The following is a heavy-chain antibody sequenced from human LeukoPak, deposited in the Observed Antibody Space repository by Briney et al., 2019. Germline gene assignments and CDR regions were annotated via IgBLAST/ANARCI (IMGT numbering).Heavy chain of an antibody. CDR1: TFTSSTYS. J-gene: IGHJ4*02. CDR3: VSFYEAY. Sequence: GGSLRLSCAASTFTSSTYSIVWVRQAPGKGLEWVSYINSGGSPKFYADSVKGRFTVSRDNAKNSVNLQMNSLRDEDTAVYYCVSFYEAYWGRGTLVTVSS. V-gene: IGHV3-48*02. CDR2: INSGGSPK. D-gene: IGHD2/OR15-2a*01.